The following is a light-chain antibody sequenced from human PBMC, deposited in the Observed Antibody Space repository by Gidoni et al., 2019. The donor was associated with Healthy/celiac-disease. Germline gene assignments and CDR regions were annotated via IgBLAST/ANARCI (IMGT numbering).Light chain of an antibody. J-gene: IGKJ1*01. CDR1: QGISSY. CDR2: AAS. Sequence: AIRMTQSPSSFSASTGDRVTITCRASQGISSYLAWYQRRPGKAPKLLIYAASTLQSGVASRLSGSGCGTDLTLTISCLQSEDGATYYCQQYYSYPWTFGQGTKVEIK. V-gene: IGKV1-8*01. CDR3: QQYYSYPWT.